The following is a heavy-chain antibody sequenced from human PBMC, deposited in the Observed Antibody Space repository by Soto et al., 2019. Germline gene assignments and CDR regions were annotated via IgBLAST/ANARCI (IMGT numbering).Heavy chain of an antibody. J-gene: IGHJ4*02. D-gene: IGHD1-1*01. V-gene: IGHV4-59*12. CDR1: GGSLSSYY. Sequence: SETLSLTCTVSGGSLSSYYWSWIRQPPGKGLEWIGYIYHSGSTYYNPSLKSRVTISVDRSKNQFSLKLSSVTAADTAVYYCARGNPVPLDYWGQGTLVTVSS. CDR3: ARGNPVPLDY. CDR2: IYHSGST.